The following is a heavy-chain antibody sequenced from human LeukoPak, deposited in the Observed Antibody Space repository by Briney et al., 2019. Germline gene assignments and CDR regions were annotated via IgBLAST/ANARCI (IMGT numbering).Heavy chain of an antibody. V-gene: IGHV3-7*01. CDR2: IKEDGSEA. CDR1: GLTISGHW. J-gene: IGHJ4*02. Sequence: PGESLRLSCAASGLTISGHWMAWVHQAPGKGLEWVAGIKEDGSEAHYVDSVKGRFTISRDNAKNSLYLQMASLRAEDTATYYCAREWYEYGGDSGGYRGQGTLVTVSS. CDR3: AREWYEYGGDSGGY. D-gene: IGHD2-21*02.